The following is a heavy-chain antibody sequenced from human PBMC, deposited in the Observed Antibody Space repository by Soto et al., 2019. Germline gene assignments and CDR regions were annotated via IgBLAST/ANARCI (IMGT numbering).Heavy chain of an antibody. CDR3: ARGGLLWFGELLLYYYYGMDV. V-gene: IGHV1-2*02. CDR2: INPNSGGT. D-gene: IGHD3-10*01. J-gene: IGHJ6*02. Sequence: GASVKVSCKASGYTFTGYYMHWVRQAPGRGLEWMGWINPNSGGTNYAQKFQGRVTMTRDTSISTAYMELSRLRSDDTAVYYCARGGLLWFGELLLYYYYGMDVWGQGTTVTAP. CDR1: GYTFTGYY.